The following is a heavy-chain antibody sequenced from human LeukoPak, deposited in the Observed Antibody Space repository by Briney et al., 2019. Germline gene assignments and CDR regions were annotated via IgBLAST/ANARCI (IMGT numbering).Heavy chain of an antibody. V-gene: IGHV3-30*18. CDR2: ISYDGSNK. J-gene: IGHJ4*02. Sequence: GGSLRLSCAASGFTFSSYGMHWVRQAPGKGLEWVAVISYDGSNKYYADSVKGRFTISRDNSKNTLYLQMNSLRAEDTAVYYCAKGLIPGSFDYWGQGTLVTVSS. CDR1: GFTFSSYG. CDR3: AKGLIPGSFDY. D-gene: IGHD3-16*01.